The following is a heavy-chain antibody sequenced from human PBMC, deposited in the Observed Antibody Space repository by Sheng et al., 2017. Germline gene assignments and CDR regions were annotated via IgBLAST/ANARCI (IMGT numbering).Heavy chain of an antibody. V-gene: IGHV3-23*04. CDR1: GFTFSSYA. D-gene: IGHD1-1*01. CDR3: AKVGTDAFDI. Sequence: EVQLVESGGDLVQPGGSLRLSCAASGFTFSSYAMSWVRQAPGKGLDWVSGISAGGGSTYYADSVKGRFTISRDNSKNTLYLQMNSLRAEDTAVYYCAKVGTDAFDIWGQGTMVTVSS. J-gene: IGHJ3*02. CDR2: ISAGGGST.